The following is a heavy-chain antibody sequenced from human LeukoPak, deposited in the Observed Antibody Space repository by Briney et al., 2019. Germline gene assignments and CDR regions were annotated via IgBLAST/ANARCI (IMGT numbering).Heavy chain of an antibody. CDR1: GFTFSSYA. CDR2: ISYDGSNK. D-gene: IGHD6-13*01. CDR3: ARGAAAGTLFDY. Sequence: PGGSLRLSCAASGFTFSSYAMHWVRQAPGKGLEWVAVISYDGSNKYYADSVKGRFTISRGNSKNTLYLQMNSLRAEDTAVYYCARGAAAGTLFDYWGQGTLVTVSS. J-gene: IGHJ4*02. V-gene: IGHV3-30-3*01.